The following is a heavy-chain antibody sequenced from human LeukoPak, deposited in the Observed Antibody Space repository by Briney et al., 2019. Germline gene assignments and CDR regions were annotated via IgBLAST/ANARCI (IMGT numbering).Heavy chain of an antibody. D-gene: IGHD3-22*01. J-gene: IGHJ4*02. CDR3: ARGDNSGYSY. Sequence: PSETLSLTCAVYGGSFRTYYWNWIRQPPGKGLEWIGEINHSGSTKYNPSLKIRVTISLDTSKNQFSLKLSSVTAADTAVYYCARGDNSGYSYWGQGTLVTVSS. CDR1: GGSFRTYY. CDR2: INHSGST. V-gene: IGHV4-34*01.